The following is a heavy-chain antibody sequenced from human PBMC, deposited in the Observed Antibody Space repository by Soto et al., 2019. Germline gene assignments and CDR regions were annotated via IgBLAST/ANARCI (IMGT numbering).Heavy chain of an antibody. Sequence: GESLKISCQGSGYSFTIYWIGWVRQTHGKGLAWMGIIEPGESDTRYSPSFQGQVTSSADKSISTAYLQWRSLKSSDTAMYYCARLFTSSQSGYYDYYGMDVWGQGTTVTVSS. CDR1: GYSFTIYW. J-gene: IGHJ6*02. CDR3: ARLFTSSQSGYYDYYGMDV. CDR2: IEPGESDT. D-gene: IGHD3-10*01. V-gene: IGHV5-51*01.